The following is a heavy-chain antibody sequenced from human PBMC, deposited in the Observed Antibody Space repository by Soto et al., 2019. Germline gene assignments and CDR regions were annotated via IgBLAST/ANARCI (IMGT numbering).Heavy chain of an antibody. V-gene: IGHV3-30*18. CDR3: AKDQGIAASHGID. CDR2: ISNDGRDK. D-gene: IGHD6-25*01. CDR1: GFTFNNYG. J-gene: IGHJ3*01. Sequence: QVQLVESGGGVVQPGRSLRLSCAASGFTFNNYGMQWVRQAPGKGLEWVATISNDGRDKYYAHSVRGRLTISRDNSKNTVYLQMTSLRAEDTAVYYCAKDQGIAASHGIDWGQGTMVTVSS.